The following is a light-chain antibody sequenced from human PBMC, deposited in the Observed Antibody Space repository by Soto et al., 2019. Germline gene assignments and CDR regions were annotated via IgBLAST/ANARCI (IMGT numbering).Light chain of an antibody. CDR2: DVS. Sequence: QSALTQPASVSGSPGQSITISCTGTSSDVGGYNYVSWYQQHPGKAPKLMIYDVSNWPSGVSNRFSGAKSGNTASLTISGLQAEDEAEYYCSSYTSSSTPCVFGTGTKVTVL. J-gene: IGLJ1*01. CDR1: SSDVGGYNY. V-gene: IGLV2-14*03. CDR3: SSYTSSSTPCV.